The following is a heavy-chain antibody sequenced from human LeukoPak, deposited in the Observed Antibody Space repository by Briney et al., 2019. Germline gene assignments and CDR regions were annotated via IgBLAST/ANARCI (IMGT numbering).Heavy chain of an antibody. CDR1: GFTFSSYA. V-gene: IGHV3-64*01. CDR3: ATSNSGSLKLDY. CDR2: ISSNGGST. Sequence: GGSLRLSCAASGFTFSSYAMHWVRQAPGKGLEYVSAISSNGGSTYYANSVKGRFTISRDNSKNTLYLQMGSLRAEDMAVYYCATSNSGSLKLDYWGQGTLVTVPS. D-gene: IGHD3-10*01. J-gene: IGHJ4*02.